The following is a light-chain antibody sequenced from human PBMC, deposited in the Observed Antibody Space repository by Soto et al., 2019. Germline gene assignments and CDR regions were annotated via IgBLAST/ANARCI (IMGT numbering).Light chain of an antibody. Sequence: EIVLTQSPATLSLSPGERAILSCRASQSVSSYLAWYQQKPGQAPRLLIYDASNRATGIPARFSGSGSGTDFTLTISSLEPEDFAVYYCQQRSNWLFTFGGGTKVEIK. CDR3: QQRSNWLFT. J-gene: IGKJ4*01. CDR2: DAS. CDR1: QSVSSY. V-gene: IGKV3-11*01.